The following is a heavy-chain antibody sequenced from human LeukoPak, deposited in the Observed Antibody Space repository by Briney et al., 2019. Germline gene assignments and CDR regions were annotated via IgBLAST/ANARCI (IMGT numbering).Heavy chain of an antibody. CDR2: IYYSGST. J-gene: IGHJ5*02. V-gene: IGHV4-39*01. CDR3: ARRGYCSSTSRYEYWFDP. D-gene: IGHD2-2*01. CDR1: GGSISSSSYY. Sequence: PSETLSLTCTASGGSISSSSYYWGWIRQPPGKGLEWIGIIYYSGSTYYNPSLKSRLTISVDTSKNQFSLKLSSVTATDTAVYYCARRGYCSSTSRYEYWFDPWGQGTLVTVSS.